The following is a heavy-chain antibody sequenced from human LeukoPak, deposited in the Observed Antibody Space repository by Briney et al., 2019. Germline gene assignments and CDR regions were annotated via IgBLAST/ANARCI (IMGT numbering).Heavy chain of an antibody. J-gene: IGHJ4*02. V-gene: IGHV1-8*01. Sequence: GASVKVSCKASGNTFTTYDFNWVRQAPGQGFEWMGWMNPKTGRTGFEQKFRGRFTMTRNISISTAYLEVTNLRFEDTALYYCVTGVPWDWGQGSLIIVSS. D-gene: IGHD1-26*01. CDR1: GNTFTTYD. CDR3: VTGVPWD. CDR2: MNPKTGRT.